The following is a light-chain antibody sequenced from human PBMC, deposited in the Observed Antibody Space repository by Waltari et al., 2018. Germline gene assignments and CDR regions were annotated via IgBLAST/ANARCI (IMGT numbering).Light chain of an antibody. V-gene: IGKV2-30*02. CDR3: MQGTHWPYT. CDR2: RVS. CDR1: QSLVHSDGNTH. J-gene: IGKJ2*01. Sequence: DVVMTQSPLSLSVTLGQAASISCKSGQSLVHSDGNTHLNWFQQRPGQSPRRLIYRVSNRDSGVPDRFSGSGSGTDFTLKINKVEAEDVGIYYCMQGTHWPYTFGQGTKLDIK.